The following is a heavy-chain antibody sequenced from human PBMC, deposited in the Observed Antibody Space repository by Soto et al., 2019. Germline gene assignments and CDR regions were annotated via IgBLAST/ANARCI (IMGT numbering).Heavy chain of an antibody. V-gene: IGHV1-69*13. CDR3: VYGSGSYFNYFDY. Sequence: GASVKVSCKASGGTFSSYALSWVQQAPGQGLEWMGGIIPIFGTANYAQKFQGRVTITADESTSTAYMELSGLRSDDSAVYYCVYGSGSYFNYFDYWGQGTLVTVSS. CDR2: IIPIFGTA. CDR1: GGTFSSYA. J-gene: IGHJ4*02. D-gene: IGHD3-10*01.